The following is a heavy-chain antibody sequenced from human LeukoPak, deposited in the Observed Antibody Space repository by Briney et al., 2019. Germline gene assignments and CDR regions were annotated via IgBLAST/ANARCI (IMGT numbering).Heavy chain of an antibody. V-gene: IGHV3-21*01. D-gene: IGHD4-17*01. CDR2: LSSSSSYI. CDR1: GFTFSSYS. Sequence: PGGSLRLSCAASGFTFSSYSMNWVRQPPGKGLEWVSSLSSSSSYICYADSLKGRFTISRDNAKNSLYLQMNSLRAEATAVYYCARVPTTVPSGGFDYWGQGTLVTVSS. J-gene: IGHJ4*02. CDR3: ARVPTTVPSGGFDY.